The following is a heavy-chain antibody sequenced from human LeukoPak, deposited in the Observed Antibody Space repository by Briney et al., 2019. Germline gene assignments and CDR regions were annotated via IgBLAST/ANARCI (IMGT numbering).Heavy chain of an antibody. J-gene: IGHJ4*02. V-gene: IGHV1-2*02. CDR1: GYTFTDYY. CDR2: INPFSGGT. D-gene: IGHD6-13*01. CDR3: AKAIAAAHFDY. Sequence: ASVKVSCKTSGYTFTDYYVHWVRQAPGQGLEWMGWINPFSGGTKYAQNFQGRVVMTRDSSISTAYMELSRLRSDGTALYYCAKAIAAAHFDYWGQGTLVTVSS.